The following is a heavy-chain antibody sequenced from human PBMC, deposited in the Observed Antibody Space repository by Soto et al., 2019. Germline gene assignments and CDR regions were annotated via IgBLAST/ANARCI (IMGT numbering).Heavy chain of an antibody. CDR3: ATAQGEHSSSLDY. V-gene: IGHV1-18*01. J-gene: IGHJ4*02. CDR1: GYTFTSYG. D-gene: IGHD6-13*01. Sequence: QVQLVPSGAEVKKPGASVKVSCNASGYTFTSYGISWVRQAPVQGLEWMGWISAYNGNTNYAQKLQCRVNMTTETSTSTAYIELRSLRSDDTAVYYCATAQGEHSSSLDYWGQGTLVTVSS. CDR2: ISAYNGNT.